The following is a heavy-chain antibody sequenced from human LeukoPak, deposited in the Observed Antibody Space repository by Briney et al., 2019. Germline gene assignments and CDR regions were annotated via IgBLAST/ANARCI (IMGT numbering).Heavy chain of an antibody. CDR3: ARPSGTYNRFDY. CDR2: IYPGDSDT. V-gene: IGHV5-51*01. CDR1: GYSSTSSW. D-gene: IGHD1-26*01. J-gene: IGHJ4*02. Sequence: GESLKISCKGSGYSSTSSWIGWVRQMPPKGLEWRGIIYPGDSDTRYSPSFQGQVTISADKSISTAYLQWRSLKASDTAMYYCARPSGTYNRFDYWGQGTLVTVSS.